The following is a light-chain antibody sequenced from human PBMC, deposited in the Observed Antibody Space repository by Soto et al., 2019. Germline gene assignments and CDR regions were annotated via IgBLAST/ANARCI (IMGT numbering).Light chain of an antibody. CDR1: SSDVGSYNL. CDR2: EVS. V-gene: IGLV2-23*02. J-gene: IGLJ1*01. Sequence: QSVLTQPASVSGSPGQSITISCTGTSSDVGSYNLVSWYPHHPGKAPKLMIYEVSKRPSGVSNRFSGSKSGNTASLTISGLQAEDEADYYCCSYAGSSTFPYVFGTGTKVPVL. CDR3: CSYAGSSTFPYV.